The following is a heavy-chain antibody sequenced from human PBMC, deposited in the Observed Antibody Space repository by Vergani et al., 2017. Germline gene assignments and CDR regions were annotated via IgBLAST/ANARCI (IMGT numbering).Heavy chain of an antibody. CDR1: GYTFTSYG. CDR3: ARDLERHYYGSGSYYCMDV. V-gene: IGHV1-18*01. Sequence: QVQLVQSGAEVKKPGASVKVSCKASGYTFTSYGISWVRQAPGQGLEWMGWISAYNGNTNYAQKLQGRVTMTTDTSTSTAYMELRSLRSDDTAVYYCARDLERHYYGSGSYYCMDVWGQGTTVTVSS. J-gene: IGHJ6*02. CDR2: ISAYNGNT. D-gene: IGHD3-10*01.